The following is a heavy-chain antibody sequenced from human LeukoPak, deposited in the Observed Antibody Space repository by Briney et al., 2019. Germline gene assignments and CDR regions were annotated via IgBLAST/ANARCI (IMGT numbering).Heavy chain of an antibody. CDR3: ATAPHFWSAFDY. D-gene: IGHD3-3*02. J-gene: IGHJ4*02. CDR2: IYSGGST. Sequence: PGGSLRLSCAASGFTVSSNYMSWVRQAPGKGLEWGSVIYSGGSTYYADSVKGRFTISRDNSKNTLYLQMNSLRAEDTAVYYCATAPHFWSAFDYWGQGTLVTVSS. CDR1: GFTVSSNY. V-gene: IGHV3-53*01.